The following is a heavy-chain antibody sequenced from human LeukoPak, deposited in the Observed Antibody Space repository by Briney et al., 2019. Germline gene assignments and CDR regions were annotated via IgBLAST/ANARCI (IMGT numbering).Heavy chain of an antibody. D-gene: IGHD3-22*01. CDR1: GGSISSYY. J-gene: IGHJ4*02. CDR3: ARDGYYDSSGHSEFDY. CDR2: IYYSGST. V-gene: IGHV4-59*01. Sequence: SETLSLTCTVSGGSISSYYWSWIRHPPGKGLEWIGYIYYSGSTNYNPSLKSRVTISVDTSKNQCSLKLSSVTAADTAVYYCARDGYYDSSGHSEFDYWGQGTLVTVSS.